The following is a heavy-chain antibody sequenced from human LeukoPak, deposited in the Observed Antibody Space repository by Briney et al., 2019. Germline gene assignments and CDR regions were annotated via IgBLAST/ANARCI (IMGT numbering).Heavy chain of an antibody. D-gene: IGHD3-3*01. CDR2: TSGSGSSS. CDR1: GFTFSNYG. CDR3: AKDQRTISTFDY. J-gene: IGHJ4*02. Sequence: GGSLRLSCAASGFTFSNYGMSWVRQAPGKGLEWCSATSGSGSSSYYADSVKGRLTISRDNSKNTLYLQINSLRAEDTAIYYCAKDQRTISTFDYWGQGTLVTVSS. V-gene: IGHV3-23*01.